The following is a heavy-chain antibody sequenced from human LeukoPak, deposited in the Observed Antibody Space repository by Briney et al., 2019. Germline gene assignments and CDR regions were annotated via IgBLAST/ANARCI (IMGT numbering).Heavy chain of an antibody. CDR1: GYTFSSYW. V-gene: IGHV5-51*01. Sequence: GESLKISCKGSGYTFSSYWIGWVRQMPGKGLEWMGIIYPDDSDTRYSPSFQGQVTISADKSISTAYLQWSSLKASDTAMYYCARPLPSGMVATGFDYWGQGTLVTVSS. D-gene: IGHD5-12*01. CDR2: IYPDDSDT. CDR3: ARPLPSGMVATGFDY. J-gene: IGHJ4*02.